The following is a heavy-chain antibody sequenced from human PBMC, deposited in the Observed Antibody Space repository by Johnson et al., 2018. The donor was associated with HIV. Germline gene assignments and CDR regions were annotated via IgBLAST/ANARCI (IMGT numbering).Heavy chain of an antibody. CDR1: AFTFSSYA. Sequence: VQLVESGGGLVQPGGSLRLSCAASAFTFSSYAMSWVRQATGTGLEWASILTGSGGSPYYADSVKGRFTISRDNSENTLYLQMDSLRAEDTAVYYCAKDEQWLNDAFDIWGQGTMVSVS. CDR2: LTGSGGSP. V-gene: IGHV3-23*04. D-gene: IGHD6-19*01. CDR3: AKDEQWLNDAFDI. J-gene: IGHJ3*02.